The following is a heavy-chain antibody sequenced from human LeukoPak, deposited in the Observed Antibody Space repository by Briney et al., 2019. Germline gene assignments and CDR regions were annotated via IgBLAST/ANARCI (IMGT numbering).Heavy chain of an antibody. D-gene: IGHD3-3*01. Sequence: GGSLRLSCVASGFTFNTYNMNWVRQTPGQGLEWVSSLSATSSYMYYADSVRGRFTISRDNAKNSLYLQMNSRRAEDTAVYYCARPRNYDFWSGLHEAFDIWGQGTMVTVSS. V-gene: IGHV3-21*01. CDR1: GFTFNTYN. J-gene: IGHJ3*02. CDR2: LSATSSYM. CDR3: ARPRNYDFWSGLHEAFDI.